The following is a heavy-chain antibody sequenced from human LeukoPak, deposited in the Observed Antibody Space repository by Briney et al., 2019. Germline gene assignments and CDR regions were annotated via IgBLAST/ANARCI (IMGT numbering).Heavy chain of an antibody. J-gene: IGHJ6*02. CDR3: AKSRGDYVLGYYCYGMDV. V-gene: IGHV3-30*02. CDR1: GFTFSNYG. D-gene: IGHD4-17*01. Sequence: SGESLTLSCAASGFTFSNYGMHWVRQAPGKGLEWVAFIRYDGSNKYYADSVKGRFTISRDNSKNTLYLQMNSLRAEDTAVYYCAKSRGDYVLGYYCYGMDVWGQGNTVTVS. CDR2: IRYDGSNK.